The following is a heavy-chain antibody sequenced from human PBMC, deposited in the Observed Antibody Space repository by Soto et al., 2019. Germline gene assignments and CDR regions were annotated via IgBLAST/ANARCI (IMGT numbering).Heavy chain of an antibody. Sequence: QVQLVQSGAEVKKPGASVKVSCKASGGTFSSYAISWVRQAPGQGLEWMGGIIPIFGTANYAQKFQGRVTITEDKSTSTAYVELSRLRSEDTAVYYCATLGGTAMVKIDYWGQGTLVTVSS. J-gene: IGHJ4*02. CDR1: GGTFSSYA. V-gene: IGHV1-69*06. CDR3: ATLGGTAMVKIDY. D-gene: IGHD5-18*01. CDR2: IIPIFGTA.